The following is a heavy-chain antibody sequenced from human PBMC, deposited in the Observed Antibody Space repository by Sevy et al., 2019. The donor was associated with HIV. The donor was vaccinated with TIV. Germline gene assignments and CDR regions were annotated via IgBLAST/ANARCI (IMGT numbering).Heavy chain of an antibody. CDR1: GFTFTTYW. J-gene: IGHJ4*02. V-gene: IGHV3-7*01. D-gene: IGHD2-15*01. Sequence: GGSLRLSCATSGFTFTTYWMSWVRQAPGKGLQWVANINQHGTEKYYVDSVKGRFTISRDNAKNSLDLQMNSLGAEDTAVYYCARTRFCSGGNCYGSVWTYFDKWGRGTLVTVSS. CDR3: ARTRFCSGGNCYGSVWTYFDK. CDR2: INQHGTEK.